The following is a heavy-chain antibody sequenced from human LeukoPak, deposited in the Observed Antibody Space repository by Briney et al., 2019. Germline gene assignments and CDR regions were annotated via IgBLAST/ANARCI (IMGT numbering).Heavy chain of an antibody. Sequence: GGSLTLTCAASGFTFSSYGMHWVRQAPGKGLEWVAFIRYDGSNKYYADSVKGRFTISRDNSKNTLYLQMNSLRAEDTAVYYCAKRRGSGSYVPFDYYGNRTLVTVSS. J-gene: IGHJ4*01. CDR1: GFTFSSYG. CDR2: IRYDGSNK. D-gene: IGHD1-26*01. CDR3: AKRRGSGSYVPFDY. V-gene: IGHV3-30*02.